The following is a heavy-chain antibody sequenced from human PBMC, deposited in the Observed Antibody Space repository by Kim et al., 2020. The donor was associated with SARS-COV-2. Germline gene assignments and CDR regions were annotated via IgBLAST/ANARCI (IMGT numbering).Heavy chain of an antibody. CDR3: SRGLISSAGSGNPRFWYF. D-gene: IGHD2-15*01. CDR2: VFDSRST. V-gene: IGHV4-59*01. CDR1: GGTISYYY. J-gene: IGHJ2*01. Sequence: SETLSLTCTASGGTISYYYWSWIRQPPGKGLEWIGYVFDSRSTKYNPSLKSRVTISLDTSTKQFSLQLTYVTAADKAVYYCSRGLISSAGSGNPRFWYF.